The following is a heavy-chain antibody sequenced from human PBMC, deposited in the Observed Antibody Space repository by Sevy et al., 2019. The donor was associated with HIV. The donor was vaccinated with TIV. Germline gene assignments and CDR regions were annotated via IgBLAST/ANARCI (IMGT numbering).Heavy chain of an antibody. Sequence: GGSLRLSCAASGITFTIYTMNWVRQAPGKGLEWVSSISSSSSYIYYADSGKGRFTISRDNAKSSLYLQMNSLRAEDTAVYYCAREDSNGVCYSHWGQGTLVTVSS. CDR1: GITFTIYT. V-gene: IGHV3-21*01. J-gene: IGHJ4*02. D-gene: IGHD2-8*01. CDR3: AREDSNGVCYSH. CDR2: ISSSSSYI.